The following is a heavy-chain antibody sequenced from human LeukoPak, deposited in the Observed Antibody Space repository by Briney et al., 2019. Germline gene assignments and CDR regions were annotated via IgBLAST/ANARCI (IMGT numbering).Heavy chain of an antibody. CDR2: INPNTGGT. V-gene: IGHV1-2*02. Sequence: ASVKVSCKASGYTFTGYYMHWGRQAPGQGLEWMGWINPNTGGTNYAQKFQGRVTMTRDTSISTAYMELSRLRSDDTAVYYCARAGAVVDNWFDPWGQGTLVTVSS. J-gene: IGHJ5*02. CDR1: GYTFTGYY. D-gene: IGHD2-15*01. CDR3: ARAGAVVDNWFDP.